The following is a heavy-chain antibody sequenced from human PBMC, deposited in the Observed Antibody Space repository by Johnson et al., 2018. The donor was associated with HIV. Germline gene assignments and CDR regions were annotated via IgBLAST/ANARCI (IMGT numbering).Heavy chain of an antibody. CDR3: ARRSIRSDGFDI. CDR2: IDTAGDT. D-gene: IGHD4-11*01. J-gene: IGHJ3*02. V-gene: IGHV3-13*01. CDR1: GFTLSSYD. Sequence: VQLVESGGDLVQPGGSLRLSCAASGFTLSSYDMHWVRQATGKGLEWVSEIDTAGDTYYPGSVKGRFTTSRENAKNSLYLQMNSLRAGDTAVYYCARRSIRSDGFDIWGQGTMVTVSS.